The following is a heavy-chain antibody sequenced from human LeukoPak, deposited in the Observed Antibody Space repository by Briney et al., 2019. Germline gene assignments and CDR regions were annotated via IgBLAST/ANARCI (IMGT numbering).Heavy chain of an antibody. CDR1: GGSISSGGYS. J-gene: IGHJ2*01. CDR2: IYHSGST. V-gene: IGHV4-30-2*01. Sequence: SETLSLTCAVSGGSISSGGYSWSWIRQPPGKGLEWTGYIYHSGSTYYNPSLKSRVTISVDRSKNQFSLKLSSVTAADTAVYYCARGHWYFDLWGRGTLVTVSS. CDR3: ARGHWYFDL.